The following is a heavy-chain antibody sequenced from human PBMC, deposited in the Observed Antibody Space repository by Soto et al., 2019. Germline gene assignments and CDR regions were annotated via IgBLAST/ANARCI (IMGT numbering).Heavy chain of an antibody. Sequence: GGSLRLSCAASGFTFSSYAMSWVRQAPGKGLEWVSAISGSGGSTYYADSVKGRFTISRDNSKNTLYLQMNSLRAEDTAVCYCAKDSYGSGTDYFYGMDVRGQGTTVTVS. CDR2: ISGSGGST. CDR1: GFTFSSYA. CDR3: AKDSYGSGTDYFYGMDV. J-gene: IGHJ6*02. V-gene: IGHV3-23*01. D-gene: IGHD3-10*01.